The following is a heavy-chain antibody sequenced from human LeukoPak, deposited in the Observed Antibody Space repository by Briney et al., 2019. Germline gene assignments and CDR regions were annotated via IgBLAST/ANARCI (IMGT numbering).Heavy chain of an antibody. CDR3: ARLAGIYFDY. V-gene: IGHV4-4*09. J-gene: IGHJ4*02. Sequence: SETLSLTCTVSGGSISSYYWSWIRQPPGKALEWIGYIYTSGSTNYNPSLKSRVTISVDTSKNQFSLKLSSVTAADTAVYYCARLAGIYFDYWGQGTLVTVSS. CDR1: GGSISSYY. CDR2: IYTSGST. D-gene: IGHD6-19*01.